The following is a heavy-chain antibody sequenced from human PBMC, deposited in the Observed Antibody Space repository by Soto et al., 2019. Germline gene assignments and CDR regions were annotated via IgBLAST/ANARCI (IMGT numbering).Heavy chain of an antibody. Sequence: ESGGGVVQPGRSLRLSCAASGFTFSSYAMHWVRQAPGKGLEWVAVISYDGSNKYYADSVKGRFTISRDNSKNTLYLQMNSLRAEDTAVYYCARDYTVEGAFDIWGQGTMVTVSS. CDR2: ISYDGSNK. V-gene: IGHV3-30-3*01. CDR3: ARDYTVEGAFDI. CDR1: GFTFSSYA. J-gene: IGHJ3*02. D-gene: IGHD4-17*01.